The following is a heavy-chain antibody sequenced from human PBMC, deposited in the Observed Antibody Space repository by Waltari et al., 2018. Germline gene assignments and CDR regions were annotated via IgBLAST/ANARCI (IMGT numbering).Heavy chain of an antibody. CDR1: GDSISGSYW. CDR2: IHGSGRS. CDR3: ARDRGRGLYLDS. V-gene: IGHV4-4*02. Sequence: QVQLQESGPGLVKPSGTLSVTCAVSGDSISGSYWWSWVRQPPGKGLEWLGKIHGSGRSNYNPSLESRLTVSMDTSSNHFSLTVTSATAADTAIYYCARDRGRGLYLDSWGQGTLVTVSP. J-gene: IGHJ4*02. D-gene: IGHD1-26*01.